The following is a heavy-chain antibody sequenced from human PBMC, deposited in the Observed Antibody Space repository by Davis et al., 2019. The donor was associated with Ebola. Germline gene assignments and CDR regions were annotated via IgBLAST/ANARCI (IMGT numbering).Heavy chain of an antibody. V-gene: IGHV3-30-3*01. D-gene: IGHD3-16*01. Sequence: GESLKISCAASGFTFSSYAMHWVRQAPGKGLEWVAVISYDGSNKYYADSVKGRFTISRDNSKNTLYLQMNSLRAEDTAVYYCAKVGGGVSYWGQGTLVTVSS. J-gene: IGHJ4*02. CDR1: GFTFSSYA. CDR2: ISYDGSNK. CDR3: AKVGGGVSY.